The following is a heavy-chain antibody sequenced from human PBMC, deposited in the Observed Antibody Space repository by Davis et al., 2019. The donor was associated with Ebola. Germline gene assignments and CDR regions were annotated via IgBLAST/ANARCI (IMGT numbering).Heavy chain of an antibody. D-gene: IGHD6-13*01. J-gene: IGHJ4*02. Sequence: GGSLRLSCAASGFTFDDYAMHWVRQAPGKGLEWVSGISWNSGSIGYADSVKGRFTISRDNSKNTLNMQMNSLRVEDTAVYYCATRGSSREFDYWGQGTLVTVSS. CDR3: ATRGSSREFDY. V-gene: IGHV3-9*01. CDR2: ISWNSGSI. CDR1: GFTFDDYA.